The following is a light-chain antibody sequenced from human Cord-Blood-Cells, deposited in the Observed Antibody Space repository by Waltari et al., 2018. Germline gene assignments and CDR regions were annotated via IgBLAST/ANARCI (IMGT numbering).Light chain of an antibody. CDR3: LLYYGGDWV. CDR2: STS. Sequence: QTVVTQEPSLPVSPGRTVTLTCASSTAAVPSGYYPNWFQQKPGQAPRALIYSTSNKPSWTPARFSGSLRGGKAALTLSGVQPEDEAEYYCLLYYGGDWVFGGGTKLTVL. J-gene: IGLJ3*02. V-gene: IGLV7-43*01. CDR1: TAAVPSGYY.